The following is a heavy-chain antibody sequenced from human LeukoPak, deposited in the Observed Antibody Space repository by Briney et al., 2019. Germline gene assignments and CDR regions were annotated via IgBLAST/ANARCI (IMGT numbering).Heavy chain of an antibody. J-gene: IGHJ3*02. D-gene: IGHD3-22*01. CDR3: ASLNYYDSSGYYAFDI. Sequence: PGGSLRLSCAASGFTFSSYSMNWVRQAPGKGLEWVSSISSSSSYIYYADSVKGRFTISRDNAKNSLYPQMNSLRAEDTAVYYCASLNYYDSSGYYAFDIWGQGTMVTVSS. V-gene: IGHV3-21*01. CDR1: GFTFSSYS. CDR2: ISSSSSYI.